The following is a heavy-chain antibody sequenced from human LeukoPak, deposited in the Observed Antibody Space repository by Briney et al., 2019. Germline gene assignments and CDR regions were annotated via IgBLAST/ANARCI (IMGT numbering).Heavy chain of an antibody. Sequence: GRSLRLSCAASGFTFSSYAMHWVRQAPGKGLEWVAVISYDGSNKYYADSMKGRFTISRDNSKNTLDLQMNSLRAEDTAVYYCARDGGYFGSGIYYNPSYWGQGTLVTVSS. V-gene: IGHV3-30-3*01. CDR1: GFTFSSYA. CDR2: ISYDGSNK. CDR3: ARDGGYFGSGIYYNPSY. J-gene: IGHJ4*02. D-gene: IGHD3-10*01.